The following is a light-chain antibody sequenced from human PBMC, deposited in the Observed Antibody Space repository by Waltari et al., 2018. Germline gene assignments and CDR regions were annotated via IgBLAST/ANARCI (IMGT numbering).Light chain of an antibody. CDR1: QRISSY. J-gene: IGKJ1*01. CDR3: QQLNSYPWT. V-gene: IGKV1-9*01. Sequence: IPLTQSPSSLSASVGDRVTITCRASQRISSYLAWYQQKPGKAPKLLIYAASTLQSGVPSRFSGSGSGTDFTLTISSLQPEDFATYYCQQLNSYPWTFGQGTKVEIK. CDR2: AAS.